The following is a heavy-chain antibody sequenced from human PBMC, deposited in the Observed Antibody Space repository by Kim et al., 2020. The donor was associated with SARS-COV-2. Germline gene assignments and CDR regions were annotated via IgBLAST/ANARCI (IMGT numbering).Heavy chain of an antibody. D-gene: IGHD1-26*01. CDR1: GFTFNIYA. V-gene: IGHV3-23*01. CDR3: AKRRGGTYYSPFDY. J-gene: IGHJ4*02. Sequence: GGSLRLSCAASGFTFNIYAMSWVRQAPGKGLEWVSGIGGSGGSTYYADSVRGRFTISRGNSKNTLYLQMNSLRAEDTALYYCAKRRGGTYYSPFDYWGQGTLVTVSS. CDR2: IGGSGGST.